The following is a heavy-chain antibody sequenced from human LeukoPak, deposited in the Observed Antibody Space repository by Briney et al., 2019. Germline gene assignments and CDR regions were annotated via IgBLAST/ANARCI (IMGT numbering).Heavy chain of an antibody. J-gene: IGHJ5*02. CDR3: ARPLTYCSGGSCYGNWFDP. Sequence: PSETLSLTCAVYGGSFSGFYWSWIRQSPGKGLEWIGEINHSGTTNYNPSLKSRVTISVDTSKNQFSLSLSSVTAADTAVYHCARPLTYCSGGSCYGNWFDPWGQGTLVTVSS. CDR2: INHSGTT. D-gene: IGHD2-15*01. CDR1: GGSFSGFY. V-gene: IGHV4-34*01.